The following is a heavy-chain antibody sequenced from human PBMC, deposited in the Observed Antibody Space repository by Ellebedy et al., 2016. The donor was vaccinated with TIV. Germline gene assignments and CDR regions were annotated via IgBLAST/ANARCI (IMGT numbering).Heavy chain of an antibody. CDR1: GFTFRNFA. CDR3: AKGSSSGFGYDRVGFQY. J-gene: IGHJ4*02. Sequence: GESLKISCAASGFTFRNFAMHWVRQPPGKGLEWLSVISAGGDNTYNADSVEGRFTITRDNSKNTLFLQMNRVRTEDTAVYYCAKGSSSGFGYDRVGFQYWGQGTLVTVSS. V-gene: IGHV3-23*01. CDR2: ISAGGDNT. D-gene: IGHD5-12*01.